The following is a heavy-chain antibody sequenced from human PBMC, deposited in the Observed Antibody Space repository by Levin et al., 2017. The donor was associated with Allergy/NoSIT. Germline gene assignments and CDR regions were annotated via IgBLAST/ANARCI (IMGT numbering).Heavy chain of an antibody. CDR2: IFPRDSDT. CDR1: GYIFTNYW. Sequence: PGESLKISCKGSGYIFTNYWIGWVRQMPGKGLEWMGLIFPRDSDTRYSPSFQGQVSISADKSITTAYLQWSSLKASDSAMYYCARRGYDDFFLDLWGQGTLVTVSS. V-gene: IGHV5-51*01. D-gene: IGHD5-12*01. CDR3: ARRGYDDFFLDL. J-gene: IGHJ5*02.